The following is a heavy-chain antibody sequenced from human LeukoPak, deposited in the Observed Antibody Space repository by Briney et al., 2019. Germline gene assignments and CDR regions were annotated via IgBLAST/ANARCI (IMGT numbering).Heavy chain of an antibody. CDR1: GGSFSGYY. D-gene: IGHD3-3*01. CDR2: INHSGNT. V-gene: IGHV4-34*01. CDR3: ARGPGGFWSGYPSGYFDY. Sequence: PSETLSLTCAVYGGSFSGYYWSWLRQPPGKGLEWIGEINHSGNTNYNPSLKSRVTISVDTSKNQFSLKLSSVTAADTAVYYCARGPGGFWSGYPSGYFDYWGQGTLVTVSS. J-gene: IGHJ4*02.